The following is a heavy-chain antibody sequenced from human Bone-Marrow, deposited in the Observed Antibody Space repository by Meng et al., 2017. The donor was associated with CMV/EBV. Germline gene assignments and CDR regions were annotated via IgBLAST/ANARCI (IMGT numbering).Heavy chain of an antibody. CDR2: TRNKANSYTT. CDR1: GFTFSDHY. CDR3: AKVGPEYSSPLNWFDP. Sequence: GGSLRLSCAASGFTFSDHYMDWVRQAPGKGLEWVGRTRNKANSYTTEYAASVKGRFTISRDNSKNTLYLQMNSLRAEDTAVYYCAKVGPEYSSPLNWFDPWGQGTLVTASS. D-gene: IGHD6-6*01. V-gene: IGHV3-72*01. J-gene: IGHJ5*02.